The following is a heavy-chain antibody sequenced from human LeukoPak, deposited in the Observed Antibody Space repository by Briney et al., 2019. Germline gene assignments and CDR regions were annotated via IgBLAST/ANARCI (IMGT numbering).Heavy chain of an antibody. V-gene: IGHV4-31*03. CDR2: IYYSGST. J-gene: IGHJ4*02. CDR3: ARGRPYSGGYHLDY. Sequence: SQTLSLTCTVSGGSISSGGYYWSWIRQHPGKGLEWIGYIYYSGSTYYNPSLKSRVTMSVDTSKNQFFLELNSVTAADTAVYYCARGRPYSGGYHLDYWGQGTLVTVSA. CDR1: GGSISSGGYY. D-gene: IGHD1-26*01.